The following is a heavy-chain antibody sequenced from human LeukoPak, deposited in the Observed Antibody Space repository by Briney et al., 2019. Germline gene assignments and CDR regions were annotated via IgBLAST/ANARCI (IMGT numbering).Heavy chain of an antibody. V-gene: IGHV3-13*01. J-gene: IGHJ4*02. CDR2: IGTAGDT. CDR1: GFTFSSYD. Sequence: GGSLRLSCAASGFTFSSYDMHWVRQATGKGLEWVSAIGTAGDTYYPGSVKGRFTISRENAKNSLYLQMNSLRAGDTAVYYCARARHVFDRGGSSYYFDYWGQGTLVTVSS. CDR3: ARARHVFDRGGSSYYFDY. D-gene: IGHD6-6*01.